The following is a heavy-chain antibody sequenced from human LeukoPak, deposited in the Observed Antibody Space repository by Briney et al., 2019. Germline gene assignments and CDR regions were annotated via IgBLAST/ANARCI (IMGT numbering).Heavy chain of an antibody. CDR2: IYYSGST. D-gene: IGHD6-19*01. V-gene: IGHV4-59*08. Sequence: SETLSLTCTVSGGSISSYYWSWIRQPPGKGLEWIGYIYYSGSTYYNPSLKSRVTISVDTSKNQFSLKLSSVTAADTAVYYCARAGQWLVRGLFDYWGQGTLVTVSS. J-gene: IGHJ4*02. CDR1: GGSISSYY. CDR3: ARAGQWLVRGLFDY.